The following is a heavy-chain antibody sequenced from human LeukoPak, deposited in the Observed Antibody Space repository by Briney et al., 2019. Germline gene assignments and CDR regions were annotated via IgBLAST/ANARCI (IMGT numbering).Heavy chain of an antibody. Sequence: EASVTVSFKASGYTFNVNYMHWVRQAPGQGLEWMGWINPNSGDTNYAQKFQGWVTMTRDTSISTVYMELSRLRSDDMAVYYCARHYYYGMDVWGQGTTVSVSS. V-gene: IGHV1-2*04. CDR1: GYTFNVNY. J-gene: IGHJ6*02. CDR3: ARHYYYGMDV. CDR2: INPNSGDT.